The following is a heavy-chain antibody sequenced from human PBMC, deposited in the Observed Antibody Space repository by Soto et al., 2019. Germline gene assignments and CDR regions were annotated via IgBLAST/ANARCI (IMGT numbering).Heavy chain of an antibody. CDR3: AREAHYYDSSRFDP. V-gene: IGHV1-18*01. CDR1: GYAFTSYG. Sequence: GAPVKVSCKASGYAFTSYGISWVLQAPGQGLEWMGWISAYNGNTNYAQKLQGRVTMTTDTSTSTAYMELRSLRSDDTAVYYCAREAHYYDSSRFDPWGQGTLVTVSS. D-gene: IGHD3-22*01. CDR2: ISAYNGNT. J-gene: IGHJ5*02.